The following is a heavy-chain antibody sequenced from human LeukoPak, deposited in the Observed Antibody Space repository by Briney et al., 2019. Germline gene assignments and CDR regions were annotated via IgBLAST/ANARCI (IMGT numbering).Heavy chain of an antibody. D-gene: IGHD3-10*01. CDR1: GGSISSYY. V-gene: IGHV4-59*08. CDR2: IYYSRST. Sequence: KASETLSLTCTVSGGSISSYYWSWIRQPPGKGLEWIGYIYYSRSTNYNPSLKSRVTISVDTSKNQFSLKLSSVTAADTAVYYCAGHLFMSEAFDIWGQGTMVTVSS. J-gene: IGHJ3*02. CDR3: AGHLFMSEAFDI.